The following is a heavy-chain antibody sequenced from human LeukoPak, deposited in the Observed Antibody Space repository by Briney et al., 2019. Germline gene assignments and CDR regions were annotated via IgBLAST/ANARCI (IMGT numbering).Heavy chain of an antibody. CDR1: GGSFSGYY. V-gene: IGHV4-34*01. D-gene: IGHD5-24*01. CDR2: INHSGST. CDR3: AAGLRWLQSNFDY. J-gene: IGHJ4*02. Sequence: PSETLSLTCAVYGGSFSGYYWSWIRQPPGKGLEGIGEINHSGSTNYNPSLKSRVTISVDTSKNQFSLKLSSVTAADTAVYYCAAGLRWLQSNFDYWGQGTLVTVSS.